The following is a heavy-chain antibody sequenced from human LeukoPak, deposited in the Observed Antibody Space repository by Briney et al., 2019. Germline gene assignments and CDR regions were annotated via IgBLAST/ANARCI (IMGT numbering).Heavy chain of an antibody. V-gene: IGHV3-48*01. Sequence: GGSLRLSCAASGFSFSTYWMTWVRQAPGKGLEWVSYISSSSSTIYYADSVKGRFTISRDNAKNSLYLQMNSLRAEDTAVYYCARGYSSSWYNWFDPWGQGTLVTVSS. CDR3: ARGYSSSWYNWFDP. J-gene: IGHJ5*02. CDR1: GFSFSTYW. D-gene: IGHD6-13*01. CDR2: ISSSSSTI.